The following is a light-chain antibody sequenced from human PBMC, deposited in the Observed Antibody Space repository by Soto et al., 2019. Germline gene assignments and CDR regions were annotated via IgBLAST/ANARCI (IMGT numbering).Light chain of an antibody. CDR1: SSDVGGYNY. J-gene: IGLJ1*01. Sequence: QSALTQPASVSGSPGPSITISCSGTSSDVGGYNYVSWYQQHPGKAPKLMIYDVSYRPSGISNRFSGSKSDNTASLTISGLQAEDEADYYCSSYTTSSLDVFGSGTKVTVL. CDR3: SSYTTSSLDV. V-gene: IGLV2-14*01. CDR2: DVS.